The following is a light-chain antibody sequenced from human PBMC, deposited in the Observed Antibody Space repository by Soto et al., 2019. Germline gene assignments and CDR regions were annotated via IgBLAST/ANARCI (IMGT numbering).Light chain of an antibody. V-gene: IGKV3-15*01. J-gene: IGKJ4*01. CDR2: DAS. Sequence: EVVLTQSPVTLSLSPGERATLSCRASQSFRGLLAWYQQKPGQAPRLPIYDASTRATGIPARFSGSGSGTEFTLTISSLQSEDFAVYYCQQYNNWPPLTFGGGTKVEIK. CDR1: QSFRGL. CDR3: QQYNNWPPLT.